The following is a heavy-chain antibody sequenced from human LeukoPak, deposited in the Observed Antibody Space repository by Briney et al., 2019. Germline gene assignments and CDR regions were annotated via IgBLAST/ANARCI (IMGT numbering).Heavy chain of an antibody. J-gene: IGHJ5*02. CDR3: ARDRALIVVVPAAIGFDP. D-gene: IGHD2-2*01. CDR2: ISAYNGNT. Sequence: ASVKVSCKASGYTFTSYGISWVRQAPGQGLEWMGWISAYNGNTNYAQKLQGRVTMTTDTSTSTAYMELRSLRSDDTAVYYCARDRALIVVVPAAIGFDPWGQGTLVTVSS. CDR1: GYTFTSYG. V-gene: IGHV1-18*01.